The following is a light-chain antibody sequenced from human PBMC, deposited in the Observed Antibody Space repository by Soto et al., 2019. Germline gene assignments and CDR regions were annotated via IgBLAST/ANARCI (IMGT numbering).Light chain of an antibody. Sequence: DIQMTQSPYSLSASVGDRVTITCRASQSISNYLNWYQQKPGKVPKLLIYSASSLQSGVPSRFSGSGSGTDFSLTISSLQPEDFATYYCQQSYSFPRTFGQGTKVEI. J-gene: IGKJ1*01. CDR3: QQSYSFPRT. V-gene: IGKV1-39*01. CDR2: SAS. CDR1: QSISNY.